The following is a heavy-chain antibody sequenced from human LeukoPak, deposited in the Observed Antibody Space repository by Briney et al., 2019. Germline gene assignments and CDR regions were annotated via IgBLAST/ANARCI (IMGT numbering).Heavy chain of an antibody. CDR3: AKDATYYYDSSGYCDY. CDR2: ISGSGGST. V-gene: IGHV3-23*01. CDR1: GFTFSSYA. Sequence: GGSLRLSCAASGFTFSSYAMSWVRQAPGKGLEWVSAISGSGGSTYCADSVKGRFTISRDNSKNTLYLQMNSLRAEDTAVYYCAKDATYYYDSSGYCDYWGQGTLVTVSS. D-gene: IGHD3-22*01. J-gene: IGHJ4*02.